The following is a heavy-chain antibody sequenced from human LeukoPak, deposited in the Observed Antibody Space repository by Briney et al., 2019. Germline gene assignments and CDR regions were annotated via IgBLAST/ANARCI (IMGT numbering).Heavy chain of an antibody. CDR2: ISSSSSYT. CDR3: ARFNTGAYYDILTGFAGGDCDY. J-gene: IGHJ4*02. V-gene: IGHV3-11*06. CDR1: GFTFSDYY. Sequence: GGSPRHSRAASGFTFSDYYMSWIRQAPGKGLECVSYISSSSSYTNYADSVKGRFTISRDNAKNSLYLQMNSLRAEDTAVYYCARFNTGAYYDILTGFAGGDCDYWGQGTLVTVSS. D-gene: IGHD3-9*01.